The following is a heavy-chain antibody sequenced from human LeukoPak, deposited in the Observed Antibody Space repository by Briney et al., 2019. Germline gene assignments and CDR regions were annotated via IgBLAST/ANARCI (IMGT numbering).Heavy chain of an antibody. CDR2: IIPIFGTA. CDR1: GGTFSSYA. Sequence: GASVKVSCKASGGTFSSYAISWVRQAPGQGLEWMGGIIPIFGTANYAQKFQGRVTITADKSTSTAYVELSSLRSEDTAVYYCARELAAAGFDYWGQGTLVTVSS. CDR3: ARELAAAGFDY. V-gene: IGHV1-69*06. D-gene: IGHD6-13*01. J-gene: IGHJ4*02.